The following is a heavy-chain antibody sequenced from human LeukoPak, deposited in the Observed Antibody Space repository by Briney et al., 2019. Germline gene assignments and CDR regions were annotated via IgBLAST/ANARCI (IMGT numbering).Heavy chain of an antibody. CDR2: ITSTSNTI. Sequence: GGSLRLSCAASGFTFSSYWMSWVRQAPGKGLEWVSYITSTSNTIYYADSVKGRFTISRDNARNLVHLQMNSLRAEATAVYYCAELGINMIGGVWGKGTTVTISS. D-gene: IGHD3-10*02. CDR1: GFTFSSYW. J-gene: IGHJ6*04. CDR3: AELGINMIGGV. V-gene: IGHV3-48*01.